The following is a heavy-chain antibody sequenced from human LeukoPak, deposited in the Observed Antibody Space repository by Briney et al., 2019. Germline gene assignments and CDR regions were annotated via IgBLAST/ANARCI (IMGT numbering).Heavy chain of an antibody. CDR3: AREKTTVTTPWFDP. CDR2: IKQDGSEK. V-gene: IGHV3-7*01. J-gene: IGHJ5*02. Sequence: GGSLRLSCAASGFTFSSYWMSWVRQAPRKGLEWVANIKQDGSEKYYVDSVKGRFTISRDNAKNSLYLQMNSLRAEDTAVYYCAREKTTVTTPWFDPWGQGTLVTVSS. D-gene: IGHD4-17*01. CDR1: GFTFSSYW.